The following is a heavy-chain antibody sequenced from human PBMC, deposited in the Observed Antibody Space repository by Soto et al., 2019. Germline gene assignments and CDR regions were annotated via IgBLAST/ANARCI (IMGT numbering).Heavy chain of an antibody. CDR3: ARDRPYGQRTGTTYNRDYGMDV. CDR1: GYTFTSYY. V-gene: IGHV1-69*13. Sequence: ASVKVSCKASGYTFTSYYMHWVRQAPGQGLEWMGGIIPIFGTANYAQKFQGRVTITADESTSTAYMELSSLRSEDTAVYYCARDRPYGQRTGTTYNRDYGMDVWGQGTTVTVSS. D-gene: IGHD1-1*01. CDR2: IIPIFGTA. J-gene: IGHJ6*02.